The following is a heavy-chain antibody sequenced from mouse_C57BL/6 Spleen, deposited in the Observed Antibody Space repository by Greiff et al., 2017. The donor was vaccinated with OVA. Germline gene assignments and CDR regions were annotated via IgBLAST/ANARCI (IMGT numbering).Heavy chain of an antibody. J-gene: IGHJ2*01. CDR3: ARRGVGPFDY. CDR1: GYAFTNYL. CDR2: INPGSGGT. D-gene: IGHD4-1*01. V-gene: IGHV1-54*01. Sequence: QVHVKQSGAELVSPGTSVKVSCKASGYAFTNYLIEWVKQRPGQGLEWIGVINPGSGGTNYNEKFKGKATLTADKSSSTAYMQLSSLTSEDSAVYFCARRGVGPFDYWGQGTTLTVSS.